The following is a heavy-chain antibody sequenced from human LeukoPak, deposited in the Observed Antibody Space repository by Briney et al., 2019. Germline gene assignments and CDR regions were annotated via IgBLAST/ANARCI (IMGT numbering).Heavy chain of an antibody. CDR2: INPSGGST. D-gene: IGHD6-6*01. CDR3: ARSSSDTFDI. J-gene: IGHJ3*02. CDR1: GYTFTSYY. Sequence: ASVKVSCKASGYTFTSYYTHRVRQAPGQGLEWMGIINPSGGSTSYAQKFQGRVTITRDTSASTAYLDLSSLRSEDTAVYYCARSSSDTFDIWGQGTMVTVSS. V-gene: IGHV1-46*01.